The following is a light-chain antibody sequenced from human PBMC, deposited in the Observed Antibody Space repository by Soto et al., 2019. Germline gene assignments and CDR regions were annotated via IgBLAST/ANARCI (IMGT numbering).Light chain of an antibody. V-gene: IGKV1-39*01. CDR2: AAS. Sequence: DIQLTQSPSTLSASVGDRVTLTCRASQSLNTRLAWYQQRPGKAPKFLISAASTLYSGVPSRFRGSGSGTDFTLTISSLQPEDFATYYCQQSSTTPWTFGQGTKVDIK. CDR3: QQSSTTPWT. J-gene: IGKJ1*01. CDR1: QSLNTR.